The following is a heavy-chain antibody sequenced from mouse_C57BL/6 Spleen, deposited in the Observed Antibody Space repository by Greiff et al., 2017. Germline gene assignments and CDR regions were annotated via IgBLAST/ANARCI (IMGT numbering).Heavy chain of an antibody. CDR1: GYTFTSYW. CDR2: INPSNGGT. CDR3: ARGIFYDLYYFDY. D-gene: IGHD2-4*01. J-gene: IGHJ2*01. V-gene: IGHV1-53*01. Sequence: LVESGAELARPGASVKLSCKASGYTFTSYWMHWVKQRPGQGLEWIGNINPSNGGTNYNEKFKSKATLTVDKSSSTAYMQLSSLTSEDSAVYYCARGIFYDLYYFDYWGQGTTLTVSS.